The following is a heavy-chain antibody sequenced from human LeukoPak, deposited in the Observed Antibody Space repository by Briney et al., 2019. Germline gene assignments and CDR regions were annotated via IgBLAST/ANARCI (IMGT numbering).Heavy chain of an antibody. CDR3: ARGRGCSGGSCYHYYFDY. D-gene: IGHD2-15*01. Sequence: SETLSLTCAVYGGSFSGYYWSWIRQPPGKGLEWIGEINHSGSTNHNPSLKSRVTISVDTSKNQFSLKLSSVTAADTAVYYCARGRGCSGGSCYHYYFDYWGQGTLVTVSS. CDR2: INHSGST. J-gene: IGHJ4*02. CDR1: GGSFSGYY. V-gene: IGHV4-34*01.